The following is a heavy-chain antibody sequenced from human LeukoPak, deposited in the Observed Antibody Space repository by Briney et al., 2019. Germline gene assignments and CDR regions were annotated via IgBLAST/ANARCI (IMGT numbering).Heavy chain of an antibody. D-gene: IGHD2-21*01. CDR1: GFTFSSYD. CDR3: ARDRDSAAFDY. J-gene: IGHJ4*02. V-gene: IGHV3-13*01. Sequence: GGSLRLSCAASGFTFSSYDMHWVRQPTGKGLEWVSAIGTAGDTYYSHSVKGRFTISRDNAKNSLYLQMNSLRAEDTAVYYCARDRDSAAFDYWGQGTLVIVSS. CDR2: IGTAGDT.